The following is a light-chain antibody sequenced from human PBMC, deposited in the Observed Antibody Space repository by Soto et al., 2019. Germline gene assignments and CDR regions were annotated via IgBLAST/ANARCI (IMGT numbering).Light chain of an antibody. CDR2: GAS. Sequence: EIVMTQSPATLSVSPGERATLSCRASQSVSSNLAWYQQKPGQSPRLLIYGASIRATDIPARFGGSGSGTQFTLTINCLQSDDFAVYYCQQYHNWPPAWTFGQGTKVDI. V-gene: IGKV3-15*01. CDR1: QSVSSN. J-gene: IGKJ1*01. CDR3: QQYHNWPPAWT.